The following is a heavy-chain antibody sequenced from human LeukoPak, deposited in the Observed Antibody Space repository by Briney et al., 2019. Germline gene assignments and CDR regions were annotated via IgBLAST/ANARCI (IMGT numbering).Heavy chain of an antibody. J-gene: IGHJ4*02. CDR2: ISYDGSNK. CDR1: GFTFSSYG. D-gene: IGHD2-8*02. V-gene: IGHV3-30*03. CDR3: SAWSRSYYFAY. Sequence: QPGRSLRLSCAASGFTFSSYGMHWVRQAPGKGLEWVAVISYDGSNKYYADSVKGRFTISRDNSKNTLYLQMNSLRAEDTAVYYCSAWSRSYYFAYWGQGTLVTVSS.